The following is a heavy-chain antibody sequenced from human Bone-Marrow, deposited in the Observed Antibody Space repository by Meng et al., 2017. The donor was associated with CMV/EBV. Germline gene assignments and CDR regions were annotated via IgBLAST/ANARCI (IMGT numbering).Heavy chain of an antibody. V-gene: IGHV4-39*07. J-gene: IGHJ3*02. Sequence: SETLSLTCTVPGDSISSTSCFGGWIRQPPGKWLQWIGNVYYSGNTYYNPSLKSRVTISVDASKNQFSLKLSSVTAADTAVYYCAREGVMRYSGQPDAFYIWGQGTMVTVSS. D-gene: IGHD5-12*01. CDR2: VYYSGNT. CDR1: GDSISSTSCF. CDR3: AREGVMRYSGQPDAFYI.